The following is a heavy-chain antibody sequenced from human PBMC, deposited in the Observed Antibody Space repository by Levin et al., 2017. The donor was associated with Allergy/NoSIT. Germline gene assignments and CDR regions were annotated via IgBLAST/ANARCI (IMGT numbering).Heavy chain of an antibody. Sequence: GGSLRLSCVGSGFNFNGCGMTWVRQAPGKGLEWVSTISFNGANKYYPDSVKGRFTISRDNSKNTVSLQMNSLRVEDTALYYCATDGSEWSRDHWGQGTLVTVSS. CDR3: ATDGSEWSRDH. V-gene: IGHV3-23*01. CDR1: GFNFNGCG. CDR2: ISFNGANK. D-gene: IGHD3-3*01. J-gene: IGHJ4*02.